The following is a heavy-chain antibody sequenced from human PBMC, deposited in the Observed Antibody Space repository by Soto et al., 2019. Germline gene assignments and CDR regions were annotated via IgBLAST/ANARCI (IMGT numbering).Heavy chain of an antibody. CDR2: ISYDGSSK. D-gene: IGHD3-22*01. CDR3: ARPPYYYDSSGYYTAHFDY. Sequence: GGSLRLSCAASGFTFSSHAMHWVRQAPGKGLEWVAVISYDGSSKYYADSVRGRFTISRDSSKNTLYLQMNSLRADDTAVYYCARPPYYYDSSGYYTAHFDYWGQGTLVTVSS. V-gene: IGHV3-30-3*01. CDR1: GFTFSSHA. J-gene: IGHJ4*02.